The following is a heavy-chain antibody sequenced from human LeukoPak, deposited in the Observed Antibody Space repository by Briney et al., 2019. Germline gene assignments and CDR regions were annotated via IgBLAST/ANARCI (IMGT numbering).Heavy chain of an antibody. J-gene: IGHJ4*02. D-gene: IGHD3-3*01. Sequence: GGSLRLSCAASGFTFSSYAMSWVRQAPGKGLECVSGISGDGGNTYYADSVKGRFTISRDDSKSTLYLQMNSLRAEDTAVYYCAKGSGSYGQDLYSWGQGTLVTVAS. CDR3: AKGSGSYGQDLYS. V-gene: IGHV3-23*01. CDR1: GFTFSSYA. CDR2: ISGDGGNT.